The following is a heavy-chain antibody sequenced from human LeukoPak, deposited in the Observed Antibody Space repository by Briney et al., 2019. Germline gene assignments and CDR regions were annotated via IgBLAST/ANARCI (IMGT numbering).Heavy chain of an antibody. CDR3: AKRGHSSSWYYGFDY. V-gene: IGHV3-23*01. J-gene: IGHJ4*02. D-gene: IGHD6-13*01. CDR2: ISGSGGST. Sequence: GGSLRLSCAASGFTFSSYAVSWVRQAPGKGLEWVSAISGSGGSTYYADSVKGRFTISRDNSKNTLYLQMNSLRAEDTAVYYCAKRGHSSSWYYGFDYWGQGTLVTVSP. CDR1: GFTFSSYA.